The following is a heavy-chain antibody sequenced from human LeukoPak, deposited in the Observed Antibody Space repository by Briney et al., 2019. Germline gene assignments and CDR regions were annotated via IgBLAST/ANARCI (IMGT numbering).Heavy chain of an antibody. V-gene: IGHV4-39*01. CDR1: GGSISSNNYH. CDR2: LYYSGST. Sequence: SETLSLTCSVSGGSISSNNYHWGWIRQPPGKGLEWIGSLYYSGSTYYNPSLKSRVTISIDTSKNQFSLKLSSVTAADTAVYYCARHFWAIEYWGQGALVTVSS. CDR3: ARHFWAIEY. J-gene: IGHJ4*02. D-gene: IGHD3-3*01.